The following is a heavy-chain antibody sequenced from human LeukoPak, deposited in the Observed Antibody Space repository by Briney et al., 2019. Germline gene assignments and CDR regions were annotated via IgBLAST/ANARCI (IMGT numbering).Heavy chain of an antibody. CDR3: ARDDEWELPFDY. CDR2: IYSGGST. J-gene: IGHJ4*02. Sequence: GGSLRLSCAASGFTFSDAWMSWVRQAPGKGLEWVSVIYSGGSTYYADSVKGRFTISRDNSKNTLYLQMNSLRDEDTAVYYCARDDEWELPFDYWGQGTLVTVSS. D-gene: IGHD1-26*01. V-gene: IGHV3-66*01. CDR1: GFTFSDAW.